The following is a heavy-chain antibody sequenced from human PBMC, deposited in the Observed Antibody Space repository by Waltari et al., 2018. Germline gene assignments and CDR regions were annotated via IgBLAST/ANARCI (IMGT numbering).Heavy chain of an antibody. CDR2: ISYDGSNK. Sequence: QVQLVESGGGVVQPGRSLRLSCAASGFTFSSYAMHWVRQAPGKGLEWVAVISYDGSNKYSADSVKGRFTISRDNSKNPLYLQMNSLRAEDTAVYYCARDPPVGPRAGYYYYYMDVWGKGTTVTISS. CDR1: GFTFSSYA. D-gene: IGHD2-2*01. CDR3: ARDPPVGPRAGYYYYYMDV. V-gene: IGHV3-30-3*01. J-gene: IGHJ6*03.